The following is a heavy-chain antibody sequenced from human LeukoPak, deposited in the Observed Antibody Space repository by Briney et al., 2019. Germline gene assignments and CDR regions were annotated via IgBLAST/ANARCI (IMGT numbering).Heavy chain of an antibody. V-gene: IGHV3-64D*06. CDR2: ISSNGGST. CDR1: GFTFSSYA. CDR3: VKSLTMIVVAQMGYFDY. D-gene: IGHD3-22*01. Sequence: GGSLRLSCSASGFTFSSYAMHWVRQAPGKGLEYVSAISSNGGSTYYADSVKGRFTISRDNSKNTLYLQMSSLRAEDTAVYYCVKSLTMIVVAQMGYFDYWGQGTLATVSS. J-gene: IGHJ4*02.